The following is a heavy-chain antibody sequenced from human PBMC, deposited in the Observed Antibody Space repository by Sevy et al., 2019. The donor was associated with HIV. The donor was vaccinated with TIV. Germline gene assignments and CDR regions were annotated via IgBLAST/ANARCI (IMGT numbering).Heavy chain of an antibody. J-gene: IGHJ4*02. CDR2: ISNDGTKE. V-gene: IGHV3-30*18. CDR3: AKAVDTMGFYLDH. CDR1: GFTFKNWG. Sequence: GGSLRLSCAASGFTFKNWGMHWVRQAPGKGLEWVTIISNDGTKELYADSVKVRFTISRDNSKNTLYLQMNNLRPEDTAVYYCAKAVDTMGFYLDHWGQGTLVTVSS. D-gene: IGHD3-10*01.